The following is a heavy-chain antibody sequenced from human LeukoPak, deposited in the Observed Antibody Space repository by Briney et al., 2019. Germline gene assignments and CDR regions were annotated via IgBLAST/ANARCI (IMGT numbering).Heavy chain of an antibody. Sequence: TGGSLRLSCAASGFTFSSYAMSWVRQAPGKGLEWVSAISGSGGSTYYADSVKGRFTISRDNSKNTLYLQMNSLRAEDTAVYYCAKVVGYSSSWRGAIDYWGQGTLVTVSS. CDR3: AKVVGYSSSWRGAIDY. V-gene: IGHV3-23*01. D-gene: IGHD6-13*01. J-gene: IGHJ4*02. CDR1: GFTFSSYA. CDR2: ISGSGGST.